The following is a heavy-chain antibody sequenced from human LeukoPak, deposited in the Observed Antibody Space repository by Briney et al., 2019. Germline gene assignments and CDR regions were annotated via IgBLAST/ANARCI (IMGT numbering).Heavy chain of an antibody. D-gene: IGHD6-13*01. CDR3: ARGADSSSWLLFDY. V-gene: IGHV3-66*01. Sequence: GVSLRLSCAASGFTVNRNYMIWVRQASGKGLECVSVIYSGGTTWYADSVKGRFTISRDNAKNSLYLQMNSLRAEDTAVYYCARGADSSSWLLFDYWGQGTLVTVSS. J-gene: IGHJ4*02. CDR1: GFTVNRNY. CDR2: IYSGGTT.